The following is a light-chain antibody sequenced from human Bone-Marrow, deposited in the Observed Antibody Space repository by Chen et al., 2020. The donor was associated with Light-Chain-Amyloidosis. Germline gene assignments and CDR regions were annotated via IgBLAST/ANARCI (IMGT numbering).Light chain of an antibody. CDR3: QVWDRSSDRPV. J-gene: IGLJ3*02. CDR1: NIGSTS. V-gene: IGLV3-21*02. Sequence: SYVLTQPSSVSVAPGQTATMACGGNNIGSTSVHWYQQTPGQAPLLVVYDDSDRPSGIPERLAGSNSGNPATLTISRGEAGDEADYYCQVWDRSSDRPVFGGGTKLTVL. CDR2: DDS.